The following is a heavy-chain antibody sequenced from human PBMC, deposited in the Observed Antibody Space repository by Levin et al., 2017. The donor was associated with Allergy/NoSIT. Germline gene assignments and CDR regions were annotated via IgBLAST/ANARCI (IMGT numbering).Heavy chain of an antibody. J-gene: IGHJ4*02. D-gene: IGHD3-16*02. V-gene: IGHV4-34*01. CDR2: INHSGIT. Sequence: SQTLSLTCAVYGGSFSGYCWSWIRQPPGKGLEWIGEINHSGITTYNASLKSRVTMSGDTSKNQFSLEVTSVTAADTAVYYCARGRKSDYVWGSYRCLFDSWGQGPLVTVSS. CDR1: GGSFSGYC. CDR3: ARGRKSDYVWGSYRCLFDS.